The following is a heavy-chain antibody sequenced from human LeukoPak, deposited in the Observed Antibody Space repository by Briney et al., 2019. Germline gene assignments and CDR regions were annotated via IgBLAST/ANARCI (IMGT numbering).Heavy chain of an antibody. J-gene: IGHJ4*02. V-gene: IGHV4-59*11. CDR1: GGSISSHY. CDR2: IYYSGST. CDR3: ARGRLVPAASGFDY. Sequence: SETLSLTCTVSGGSISSHYWSWIRQPPGKGLEWIGYIYYSGSTNYNPSLKSRVTISVDTSKNQFSLELSSVTAADTAVYYCARGRLVPAASGFDYWGQGTLVTVSS. D-gene: IGHD2-2*01.